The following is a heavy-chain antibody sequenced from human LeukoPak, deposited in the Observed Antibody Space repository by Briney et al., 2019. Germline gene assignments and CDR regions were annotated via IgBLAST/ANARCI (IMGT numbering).Heavy chain of an antibody. V-gene: IGHV3-48*02. J-gene: IGHJ4*02. CDR2: ISLSSGTI. D-gene: IGHD2-15*01. CDR3: ARDRGYCSGGSCYTYYFDY. Sequence: GGSLRLSCAASGFTFSSYCMNWVRQAPGKGLEWISYISLSSGTIYYADSVKGRFTISRDNAKNSLYLQMNSLRDEDTAVYYCARDRGYCSGGSCYTYYFDYWGQGTLVTVSS. CDR1: GFTFSSYC.